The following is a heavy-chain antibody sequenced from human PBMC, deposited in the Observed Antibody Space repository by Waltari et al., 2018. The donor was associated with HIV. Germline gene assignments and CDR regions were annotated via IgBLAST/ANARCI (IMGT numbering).Heavy chain of an antibody. CDR2: ISSDGGNQ. J-gene: IGHJ5*01. D-gene: IGHD3-10*01. CDR3: AKDAYGGHPKNWFDS. V-gene: IGHV3-30*18. CDR1: GFTFRDYA. Sequence: QVQLVESGGGVVQPGKSLRLSCAASGFTFRDYAMHWVRQARGKGLEWVTVISSDGGNQYDADSVKGRFTISRDNSKKTLSLEMNSLKIEDTAMYYCAKDAYGGHPKNWFDSWGQGILVTVSS.